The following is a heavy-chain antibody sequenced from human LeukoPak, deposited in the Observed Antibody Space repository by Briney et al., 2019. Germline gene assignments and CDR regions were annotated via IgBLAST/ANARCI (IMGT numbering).Heavy chain of an antibody. V-gene: IGHV3-7*01. CDR2: INHEGGGI. CDR3: ATYINWVAGDV. J-gene: IGHJ6*02. D-gene: IGHD1-1*01. Sequence: PGGSLRLSCAASGFTFSESWMTWVRQVPGQGLEWVAHINHEGGGIQYVDSVKGRFTISRDNAKGSVYLQMNSLRAEDTATYHCATYINWVAGDVWGQGTTVIVSS. CDR1: GFTFSESW.